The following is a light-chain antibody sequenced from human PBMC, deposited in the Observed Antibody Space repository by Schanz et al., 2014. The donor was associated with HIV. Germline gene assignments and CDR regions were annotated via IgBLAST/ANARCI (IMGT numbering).Light chain of an antibody. Sequence: QSALTQPAFVSGSPGQSITISCTGSSSDVGGYNYISWYQQHPGKAPKLMIYDVTNRPSGVSNRFSGSKSDSSASLTITGLQPDDEADYYCATWDVSLNGPVFGGGTQLTVL. J-gene: IGLJ2*01. CDR2: DVT. CDR3: ATWDVSLNGPV. V-gene: IGLV2-14*03. CDR1: SSDVGGYNY.